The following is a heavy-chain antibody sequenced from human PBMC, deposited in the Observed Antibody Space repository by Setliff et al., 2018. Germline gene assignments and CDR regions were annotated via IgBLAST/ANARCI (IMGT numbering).Heavy chain of an antibody. D-gene: IGHD7-27*01. V-gene: IGHV3-11*04. J-gene: IGHJ6*04. CDR1: GFTFSDYY. CDR3: ACLDWGEKFFNVDA. CDR2: INPSGSAI. Sequence: GGSLRLSCAASGFTFSDYYMSWIRQAPGKGLEWVSYINPSGSAIYYSDSVKGRFTLSRDNDKKTLYLQMNSLRGEDTGVYFCACLDWGEKFFNVDAWGKGTTVTVSS.